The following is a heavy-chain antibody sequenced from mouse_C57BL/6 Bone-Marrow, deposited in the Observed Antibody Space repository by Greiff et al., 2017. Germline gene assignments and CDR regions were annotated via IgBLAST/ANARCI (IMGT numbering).Heavy chain of an antibody. V-gene: IGHV2-2*01. J-gene: IGHJ4*01. D-gene: IGHD4-1*01. CDR3: ARKVRIWDDYYAMDY. Sequence: VKLQQSGPGLVQPSQSLSITCTVSGFSLTSYGVHWVRQSPGKGLEWLGVIWCGGSTDYNAAIISRLSISKDNSKSQVFFKMNSLQADDRAINYCARKVRIWDDYYAMDYWGQGTSVTVSS. CDR1: GFSLTSYG. CDR2: IWCGGST.